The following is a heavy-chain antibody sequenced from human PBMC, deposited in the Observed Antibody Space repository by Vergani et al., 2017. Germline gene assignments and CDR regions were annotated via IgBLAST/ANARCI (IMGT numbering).Heavy chain of an antibody. CDR3: AGEPGGVVVPAAIDY. D-gene: IGHD2-2*02. CDR1: GGSISSGSYY. V-gene: IGHV4-61*02. Sequence: QVQLQESGPGLVKPSQTLSLTCTVSGGSISSGSYYWSWIRQPAGKGLEWIGRIYTSGSTNYNPSLKSRVTISVDTSKNQFSLKLSSVTAADTAVYYCAGEPGGVVVPAAIDYWGQGTLVTVSS. CDR2: IYTSGST. J-gene: IGHJ4*02.